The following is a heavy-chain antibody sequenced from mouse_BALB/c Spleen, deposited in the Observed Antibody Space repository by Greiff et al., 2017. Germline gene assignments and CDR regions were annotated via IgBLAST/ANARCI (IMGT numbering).Heavy chain of an antibody. CDR2: IDPETGGT. Sequence: QVQLQQSGAELVRPGASVTLSCKASGYTFTDYEMHWVKQTPVHGLEWIGAIDPETGGTAYNQKFKGKATLTADKSSSTAYMELRSLTSEDSAVYYCTRKNYGSSYSFAYWGQGTLVTVSA. D-gene: IGHD1-1*01. CDR3: TRKNYGSSYSFAY. CDR1: GYTFTDYE. J-gene: IGHJ3*01. V-gene: IGHV1-15*01.